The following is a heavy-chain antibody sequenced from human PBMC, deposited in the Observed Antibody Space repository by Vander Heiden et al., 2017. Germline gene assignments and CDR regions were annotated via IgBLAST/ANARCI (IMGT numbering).Heavy chain of an antibody. V-gene: IGHV3-64*01. CDR3: ARVSPSGRSY. J-gene: IGHJ4*02. CDR2: ISSNGGST. CDR1: GFTFSSYA. Sequence: EVQLVESGGGLVQPGGSLRLSCAASGFTFSSYAMHWVRQAPGKGLEYVSAISSNGGSTYYANSVKGRFTISRDNSKNTLYLQMGSLRAEDMAVYYCARVSPSGRSYWGQGTLVTVSS.